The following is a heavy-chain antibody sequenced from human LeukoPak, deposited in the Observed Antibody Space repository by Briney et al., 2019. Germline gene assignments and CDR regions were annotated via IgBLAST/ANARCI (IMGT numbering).Heavy chain of an antibody. CDR3: AREVVAGTFDS. CDR2: IGSSDNII. Sequence: GGSLRLSCAASGFTLNDFYMSWIRQAPGKGLEWVSDIGSSDNIISYADSVEGRFTISRDIAKNSLYLQVNSLRVEDTAVYYCAREVVAGTFDSWGQGTLVTVSS. D-gene: IGHD6-19*01. V-gene: IGHV3-11*01. CDR1: GFTLNDFY. J-gene: IGHJ4*02.